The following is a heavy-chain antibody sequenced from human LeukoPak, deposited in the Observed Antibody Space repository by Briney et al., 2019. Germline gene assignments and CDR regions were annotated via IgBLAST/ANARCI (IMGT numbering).Heavy chain of an antibody. V-gene: IGHV1-2*02. D-gene: IGHD6-13*01. CDR3: ARDPRFSYSSSWYDH. J-gene: IGHJ5*02. CDR2: INPNSGGT. CDR1: GYTFTVYY. Sequence: ASVKVSCKASGYTFTVYYMHWVRQAPGQGLEWMGWINPNSGGTNYAQKFQSRVTMTRDTSISTAYMELSRLRSDDTAVYYCARDPRFSYSSSWYDHWGQGTLVTVSS.